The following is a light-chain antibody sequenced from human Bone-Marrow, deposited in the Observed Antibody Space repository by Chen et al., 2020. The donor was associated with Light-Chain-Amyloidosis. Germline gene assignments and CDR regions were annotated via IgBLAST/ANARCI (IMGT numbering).Light chain of an antibody. CDR2: RDT. J-gene: IGLJ2*01. CDR3: QSADSSGTYEVI. V-gene: IGLV3-25*03. Sequence: SYELTQPPSLSVYPGQPARVTCSGDDLPTKYAYWYQQKPGQAPVLVIHRDTERPSGISERFSGSSSGTTATLTISGVQAEDEADYHCQSADSSGTYEVIFGGGTKLTVL. CDR1: DLPTKY.